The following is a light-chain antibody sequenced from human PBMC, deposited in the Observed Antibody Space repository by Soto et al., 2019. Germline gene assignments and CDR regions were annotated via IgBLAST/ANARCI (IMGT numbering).Light chain of an antibody. CDR1: NNYVGSSNR. J-gene: IGLJ1*01. V-gene: IGLV2-18*02. CDR2: DVS. Sequence: QSAPTQPPPLSGSPGQSVPNPRPGNNNYVGSSNRVSWYQQPPGTAPKLMSYDVSNRPSGVPDRFSGSKSGNTASLTISRLQAEDEADYYCSSYTSSNTYVFGTGTKVTVL. CDR3: SSYTSSNTYV.